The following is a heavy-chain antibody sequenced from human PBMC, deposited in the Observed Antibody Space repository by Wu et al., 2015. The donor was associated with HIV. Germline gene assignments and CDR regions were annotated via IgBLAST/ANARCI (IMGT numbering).Heavy chain of an antibody. CDR3: ARDGYYYGSGSPIFY. CDR2: INPSGGST. CDR1: GYTFTSYY. D-gene: IGHD3-10*01. Sequence: QVQLVQSGAEVKKPGASVKVSCKASGYTFTSYYMHWVRQAPGQGLEWMGIINPSGGSTSYAQKFQGRVTMTRDTSTSTVYMELSSLRSEDTAVYYCARDGYYYGSGSPIFYWGQGTRGHRLL. V-gene: IGHV1-46*01. J-gene: IGHJ4*02.